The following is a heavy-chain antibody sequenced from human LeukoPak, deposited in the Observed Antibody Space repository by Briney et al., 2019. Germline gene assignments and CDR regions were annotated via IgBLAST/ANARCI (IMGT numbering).Heavy chain of an antibody. CDR2: ISAYNGNT. CDR3: ARDPPFLGPQLLWFGAPDAFDI. V-gene: IGHV1-18*01. D-gene: IGHD3-10*01. Sequence: ASVTVSCNASGYTFTSYGISSVRQAPGQGLEWMGWISAYNGNTNYAQKLQGRVTMTTDTSTSTAYMEMRSLRSDDTAVYYCARDPPFLGPQLLWFGAPDAFDIWGQGTMVTVSS. J-gene: IGHJ3*02. CDR1: GYTFTSYG.